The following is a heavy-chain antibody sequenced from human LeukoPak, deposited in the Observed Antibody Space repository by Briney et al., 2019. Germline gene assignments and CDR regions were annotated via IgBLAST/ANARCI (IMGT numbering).Heavy chain of an antibody. CDR3: ARGEWELTQFDY. CDR1: GGSISSHY. J-gene: IGHJ4*02. D-gene: IGHD1-26*01. V-gene: IGHV4-59*11. Sequence: PSETLSLTCTVSGGSISSHYWSWIRQPPGKGLEWIGYIYYSGSTNYNPSLKSRVTISVDTYKNQFSLKPSSVTAADTAVYYCARGEWELTQFDYWGQGTLVTVSS. CDR2: IYYSGST.